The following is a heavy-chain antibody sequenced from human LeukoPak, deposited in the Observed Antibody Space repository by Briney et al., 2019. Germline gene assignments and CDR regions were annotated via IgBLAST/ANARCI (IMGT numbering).Heavy chain of an antibody. V-gene: IGHV3-21*04. CDR1: GFTFSSYS. CDR3: AKVMAAAGTKQFDDAFDV. J-gene: IGHJ3*01. Sequence: GGSLRLSCAASGFTFSSYSMNWVRQAPGKGLEWVSSISSSSSYIYYADSVKGRFTISRGNAKSTLYLQMNSLRAEDMALYYCAKVMAAAGTKQFDDAFDVWGQGTMVIV. CDR2: ISSSSSYI. D-gene: IGHD6-13*01.